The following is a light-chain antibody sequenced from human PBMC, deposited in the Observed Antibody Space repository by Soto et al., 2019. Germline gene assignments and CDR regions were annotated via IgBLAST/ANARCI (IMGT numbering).Light chain of an antibody. CDR2: TAS. J-gene: IGKJ4*01. CDR1: QGISRW. V-gene: IGKV1-12*01. CDR3: QQANSFPLT. Sequence: DIQMTQSPSSVSASVGDRVTITCRASQGISRWLAWYQQKPGKAPKLLIYTASSLQSGVPLRFSGSGSGTDFTLTISSLQPEDFATYYCQQANSFPLTIGGGTKVDI.